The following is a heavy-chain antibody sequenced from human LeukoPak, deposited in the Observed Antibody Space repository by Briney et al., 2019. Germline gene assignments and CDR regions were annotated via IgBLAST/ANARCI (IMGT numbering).Heavy chain of an antibody. CDR3: AKDELHYDSSGYRYYFDY. J-gene: IGHJ4*02. Sequence: GGSLRLSCAASGFTFSSYGMHWVRQAPGKGLEWVAFIRYDGSNKYYADSVKGRFTISRDNSKNTLYLQMNSLRAEDTAVYYCAKDELHYDSSGYRYYFDYWGQGTLVTVSS. CDR1: GFTFSSYG. D-gene: IGHD3-22*01. V-gene: IGHV3-30*02. CDR2: IRYDGSNK.